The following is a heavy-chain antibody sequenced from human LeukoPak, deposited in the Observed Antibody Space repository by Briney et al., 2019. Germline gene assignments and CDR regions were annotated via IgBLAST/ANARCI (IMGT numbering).Heavy chain of an antibody. CDR3: ARIDRDAEEDFDS. CDR2: IIPILDVA. V-gene: IGHV1-69*04. CDR1: GGTFSTNA. J-gene: IGHJ4*02. Sequence: SVKVSCKASGGTFSTNAISWVRQAPGQGLEWMGRIIPILDVANYAQKFQGRVTIAADESTSTAYLELSTLRSEDTAVYYCARIDRDAEEDFDSWGQGTLVTVSS. D-gene: IGHD5-24*01.